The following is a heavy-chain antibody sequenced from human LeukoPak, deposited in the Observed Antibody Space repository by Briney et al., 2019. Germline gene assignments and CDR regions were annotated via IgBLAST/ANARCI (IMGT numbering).Heavy chain of an antibody. CDR1: GGSISSSNW. Sequence: PSGTLSLTCAVSGGSISSSNWWSWVRQRPGKGLEWIGEIYHSGITNYNPSLKSRVTISVDKSKNQFSLKLSSVTAADTAVYYCARGLAYYYDSSGHSYYWGQGTLVTVSS. D-gene: IGHD3-22*01. CDR3: ARGLAYYYDSSGHSYY. J-gene: IGHJ4*02. CDR2: IYHSGIT. V-gene: IGHV4-4*02.